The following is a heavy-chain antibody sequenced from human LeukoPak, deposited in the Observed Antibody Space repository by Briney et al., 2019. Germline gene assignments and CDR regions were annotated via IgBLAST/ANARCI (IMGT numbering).Heavy chain of an antibody. CDR1: GYGFTDYD. D-gene: IGHD6-19*01. CDR3: ARESQWLSN. V-gene: IGHV1-2*02. CDR2: VNPNSGDT. J-gene: IGHJ4*02. Sequence: ASVKVSCKASGYGFTDYDIHWVRQAPGQGLEWMGWVNPNSGDTKYAQKFQGRVTMTRDTSIRTAYMELSSLTSDDTAVYYCARESQWLSNWGQGTLVTVSS.